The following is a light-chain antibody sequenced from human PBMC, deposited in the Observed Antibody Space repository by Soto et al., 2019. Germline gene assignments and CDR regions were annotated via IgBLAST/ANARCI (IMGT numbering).Light chain of an antibody. Sequence: DIQMSQSPSSLSASVGDRVTITCRAAESISRHLNWYQQKPGRDPDLLIYAASTLQNGVPSRFTGSGSGTEFNLTITGLQIEDFATYECQQDYSTLATFGQGTRLEIK. CDR3: QQDYSTLAT. CDR2: AAS. V-gene: IGKV1-39*01. J-gene: IGKJ5*01. CDR1: ESISRH.